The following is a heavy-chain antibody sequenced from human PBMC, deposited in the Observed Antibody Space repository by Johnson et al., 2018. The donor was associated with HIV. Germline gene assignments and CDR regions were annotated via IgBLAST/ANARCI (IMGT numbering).Heavy chain of an antibody. CDR2: ISYDGSNK. CDR3: AKVNRMEQWLAGGGAFDI. D-gene: IGHD6-19*01. CDR1: GFAFSSYA. Sequence: QVQLVESGGGVVQPGRSLRLSCAASGFAFSSYAMHWVRQAPGKVLEWVAVISYDGSNKYYADSVKGRFTISRDNSKNTLFLQMNSLRPEDTSVYYCAKVNRMEQWLAGGGAFDIWGQGTMVTVSS. J-gene: IGHJ3*02. V-gene: IGHV3-30-3*01.